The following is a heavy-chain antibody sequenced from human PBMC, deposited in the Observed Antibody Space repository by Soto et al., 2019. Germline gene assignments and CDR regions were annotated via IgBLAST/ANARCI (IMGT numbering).Heavy chain of an antibody. CDR3: ARTAEYSGSYYDY. CDR1: GYTFTGYY. J-gene: IGHJ4*02. CDR2: INPNSGGT. V-gene: IGHV1-2*04. D-gene: IGHD1-26*01. Sequence: ASVKVSCKASGYTFTGYYMHWVRQAPGQGLEWMGWINPNSGGTNYAQKFQGWVTMTRDTSISTAYMELSRLRSDGTAVYYCARTAEYSGSYYDYWGQGTLVTVSS.